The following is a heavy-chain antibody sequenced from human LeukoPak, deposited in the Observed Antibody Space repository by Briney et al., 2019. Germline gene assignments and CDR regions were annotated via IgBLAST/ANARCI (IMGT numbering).Heavy chain of an antibody. Sequence: ASVKVSCKASGYTFTSYDINWVRQATGQGLEWMGWMNPKSGNTGYGQKFQGRVTMTRVTSITTAYMELRSLRSDDTAVYYCTKASLAFGTKYFDPWGQGTLVTVSS. CDR2: MNPKSGNT. CDR1: GYTFTSYD. D-gene: IGHD3-10*01. J-gene: IGHJ5*02. V-gene: IGHV1-8*01. CDR3: TKASLAFGTKYFDP.